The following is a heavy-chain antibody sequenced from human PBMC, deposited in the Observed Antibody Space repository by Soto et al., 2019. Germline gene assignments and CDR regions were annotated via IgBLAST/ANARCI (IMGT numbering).Heavy chain of an antibody. J-gene: IGHJ4*02. CDR3: ARAGGLLVDY. V-gene: IGHV3-30-3*01. D-gene: IGHD1-26*01. CDR2: KTYDGSNK. Sequence: QVQLVESGGGVVQPGRSLRLSCAASGFMFSSYAMHWVRQAPGKGLEWVAVKTYDGSNKYYADSVKGRFTISRDNSKNTRYLQMNSLRAEDTAVYYCARAGGLLVDYWGQGTLVTVSS. CDR1: GFMFSSYA.